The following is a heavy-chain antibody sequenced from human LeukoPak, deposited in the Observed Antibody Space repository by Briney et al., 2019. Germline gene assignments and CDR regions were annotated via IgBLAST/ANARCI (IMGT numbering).Heavy chain of an antibody. D-gene: IGHD3-10*01. CDR2: ISGSGGST. CDR1: GSTFSSYA. CDR3: ALSPGYGSGSYYFDY. J-gene: IGHJ4*02. Sequence: GGSLRLSCAASGSTFSSYAMSWVRQAPGKGLEWVSAISGSGGSTYYADSVKGRFTISRDNSKNTLYLQMNSLRAEDTAVYYCALSPGYGSGSYYFDYWGQGTLVTVSS. V-gene: IGHV3-23*01.